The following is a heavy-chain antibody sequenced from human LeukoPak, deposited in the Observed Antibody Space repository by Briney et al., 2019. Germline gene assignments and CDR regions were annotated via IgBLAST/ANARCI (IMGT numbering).Heavy chain of an antibody. J-gene: IGHJ4*02. V-gene: IGHV3-23*01. D-gene: IGHD2-2*01. Sequence: GGSLRLSCAASGFTFSSYAMSWVRQAPGKGLEWVSAISGSSGSTYYADSVKGRFTISRDNSKNTLYLQMNSLRAEDTAVYYCAKDRDIVVVPATFAFDYWGQGTLVTVSS. CDR1: GFTFSSYA. CDR3: AKDRDIVVVPATFAFDY. CDR2: ISGSSGST.